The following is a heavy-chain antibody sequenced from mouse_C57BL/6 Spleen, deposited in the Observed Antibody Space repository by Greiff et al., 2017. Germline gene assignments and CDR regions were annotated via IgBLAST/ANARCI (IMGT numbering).Heavy chain of an antibody. CDR1: GYTFTDYY. CDR3: ARGVYYFDY. Sequence: EVQLQQSGPELVKPGASVKISCKASGYTFTDYYMNWVKQSHGKSLEWIGDINPNNGGTSYNQKFKGKATLTVDKSSSTAYMERRSLTSEDSAVYYCARGVYYFDYWGQGTTLTVSS. J-gene: IGHJ2*01. V-gene: IGHV1-26*01. CDR2: INPNNGGT.